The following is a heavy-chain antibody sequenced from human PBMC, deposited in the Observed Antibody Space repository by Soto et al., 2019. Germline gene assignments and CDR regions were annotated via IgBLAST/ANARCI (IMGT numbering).Heavy chain of an antibody. CDR2: IYSSGEK. Sequence: QVTLKESGPVLVKPTEPLTLRCTVSGLSITDSEMGVSWIRQPPGQPLEGLAHIYSSGEKSYRTFLKSKLAISKDTSKSEIVLTMTNMDPADTATYYCARRHLAVAVSPWFDPWGQGIPVAVSS. V-gene: IGHV2-26*01. J-gene: IGHJ5*02. CDR1: GLSITDSEMG. CDR3: ARRHLAVAVSPWFDP. D-gene: IGHD6-19*01.